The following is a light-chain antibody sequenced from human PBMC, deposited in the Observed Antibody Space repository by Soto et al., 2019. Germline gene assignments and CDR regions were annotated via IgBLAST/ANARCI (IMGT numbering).Light chain of an antibody. J-gene: IGLJ1*01. CDR3: QAWDRSTHYV. Sequence: SYELTQPPSVSVSPGQTASIPCSGDKLGDKYASWYQQRPGQSPVVVIYEDNKRPSGIPERFSGSNSGNTATLTISGTQATDEADYYCQAWDRSTHYVFGTGTKPTVL. CDR2: EDN. CDR1: KLGDKY. V-gene: IGLV3-1*01.